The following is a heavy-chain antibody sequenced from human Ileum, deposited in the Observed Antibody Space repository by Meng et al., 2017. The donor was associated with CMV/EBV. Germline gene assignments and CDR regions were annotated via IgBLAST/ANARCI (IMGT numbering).Heavy chain of an antibody. J-gene: IGHJ4*02. CDR2: IHPSGST. D-gene: IGHD1-14*01. CDR3: ARGQDNHKGGVH. V-gene: IGHV4-34*01. Sequence: WGAGLLTPSWTLPLTCDVYGASVSDFSWSWTRHLPGKGLEWIGEIHPSGSTHYNPSLESRVSISVHMSNNQFSLKVSSVTAADTAVYYCARGQDNHKGGVHWGQGTLVTVSS. CDR1: GASVSDFS.